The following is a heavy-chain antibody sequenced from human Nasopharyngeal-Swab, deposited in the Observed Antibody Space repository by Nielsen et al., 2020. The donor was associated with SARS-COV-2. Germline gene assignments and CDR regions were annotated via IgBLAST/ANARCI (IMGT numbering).Heavy chain of an antibody. V-gene: IGHV3-9*01. CDR1: GFIFDDYA. Sequence: SLKISCAASGFIFDDYAMHWVRQVPGKGLEWVASISWTSGSIGYADSVKDRFSISRDNAKNSLYLQMNNLRPDDTALYYCAKTYDDFWSGQQYFYGMDVWGKGTTVTVSS. D-gene: IGHD3-3*01. CDR3: AKTYDDFWSGQQYFYGMDV. CDR2: ISWTSGSI. J-gene: IGHJ6*04.